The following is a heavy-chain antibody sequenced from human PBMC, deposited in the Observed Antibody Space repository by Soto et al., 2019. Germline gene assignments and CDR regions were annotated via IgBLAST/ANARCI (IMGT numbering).Heavy chain of an antibody. J-gene: IGHJ3*02. Sequence: GGSLRLSCAASGFTFSSYSMSWVRQAPGKGLEWVSSISSSSSYIYYADSVKGRFTISRDNAKNSLYLQMNSLRAEDTAVYYCASSRDGMIGDAFDIWGQGTMVTVSS. CDR3: ASSRDGMIGDAFDI. D-gene: IGHD3-22*01. CDR1: GFTFSSYS. CDR2: ISSSSSYI. V-gene: IGHV3-21*01.